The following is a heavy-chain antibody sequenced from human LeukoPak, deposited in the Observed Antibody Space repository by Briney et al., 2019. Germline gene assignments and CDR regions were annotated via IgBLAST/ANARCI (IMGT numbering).Heavy chain of an antibody. CDR2: MSGSDTGS. CDR3: AKDARSFGGTYFDY. V-gene: IGHV3-23*01. CDR1: GFTLSSYS. Sequence: GGSLRLSCVASGFTLSSYSMSWVRQAPGKGLEWVSAMSGSDTGSWYADSVKGRFTISRDTSKTTLYLQMNSLRAEDTAIYYCAKDARSFGGTYFDYWGQGIQVTVSS. D-gene: IGHD4-23*01. J-gene: IGHJ4*02.